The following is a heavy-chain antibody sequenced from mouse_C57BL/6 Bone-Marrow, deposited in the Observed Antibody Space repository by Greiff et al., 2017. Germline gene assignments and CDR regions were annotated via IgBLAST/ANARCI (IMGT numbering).Heavy chain of an antibody. V-gene: IGHV14-4*01. CDR1: GFNIKDDY. CDR2: IDPENGDT. CDR3: TTKNTTVV. D-gene: IGHD1-1*01. Sequence: EVKLMESGAELVRPGASVKLSCTASGFNIKDDYMHWVKQRPEQGLEWIGWIDPENGDTEYASKFQGKATITADTSSNTAYLQLSSLTSEDTAVYYCTTKNTTVVWGQGTTLTVSS. J-gene: IGHJ2*01.